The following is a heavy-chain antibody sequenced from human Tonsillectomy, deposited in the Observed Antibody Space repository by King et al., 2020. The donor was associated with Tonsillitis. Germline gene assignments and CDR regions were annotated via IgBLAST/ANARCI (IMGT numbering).Heavy chain of an antibody. J-gene: IGHJ4*02. CDR1: GYSISSGYY. D-gene: IGHD5-12*01. Sequence: QLQESGPGLVKPSETLSLTCAVSGYSISSGYYWGWIRQPPGKGLEWIGSIYHSGSTYYNPSLKSRVTISVDTSKNQFSLKLSSLTAADTAVYYCARGYSGYGFDYWGQGTLVTVSS. CDR3: ARGYSGYGFDY. CDR2: IYHSGST. V-gene: IGHV4-38-2*01.